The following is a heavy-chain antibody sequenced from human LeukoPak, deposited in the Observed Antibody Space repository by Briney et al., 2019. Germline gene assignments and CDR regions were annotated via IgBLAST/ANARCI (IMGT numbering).Heavy chain of an antibody. D-gene: IGHD3-16*01. CDR1: GGSISSSNSY. V-gene: IGHV4-39*02. J-gene: IGHJ5*02. Sequence: SETLSLTCTVSGGSISSSNSYWGWIRQPPGKGLEWIGSIYYSGNTYYNASLKSQVSISIDTSKNHFSLRLNSVTAADTAVYYCVRKKSGDLGELMFDPWGQGTLVTVSS. CDR3: VRKKSGDLGELMFDP. CDR2: IYYSGNT.